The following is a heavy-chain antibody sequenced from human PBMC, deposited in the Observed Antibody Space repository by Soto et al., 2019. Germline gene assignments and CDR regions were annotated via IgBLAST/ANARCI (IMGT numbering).Heavy chain of an antibody. CDR3: ARGPPASRRLNWFDL. CDR1: GVTFSSYG. J-gene: IGHJ5*02. CDR2: IWYDGSNK. V-gene: IGHV3-33*01. Sequence: PVRPMRVPCAASGVTFSSYGMHWVRQDPGKGLEWVAVIWYDGSNKYYADSVKGRFTISRDNSKNTLYLQMNSLRAEDTAVYYCARGPPASRRLNWFDLWGQGTLVPGSS.